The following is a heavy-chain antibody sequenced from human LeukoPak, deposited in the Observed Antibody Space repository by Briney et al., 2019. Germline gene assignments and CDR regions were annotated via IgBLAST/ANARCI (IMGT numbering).Heavy chain of an antibody. V-gene: IGHV4-34*01. CDR2: INHSGST. J-gene: IGHJ4*02. CDR1: GGSFSGYY. D-gene: IGHD6-6*01. CDR3: AIEYSSSGGGDY. Sequence: SETLSLTCAVYGGSFSGYYWSWIRQPPGKGLEWIGEINHSGSTNYNPSLTSRVTISVDTSKNQFSLKLSSVTAADTAGYYCAIEYSSSGGGDYWGQGTLVTVSS.